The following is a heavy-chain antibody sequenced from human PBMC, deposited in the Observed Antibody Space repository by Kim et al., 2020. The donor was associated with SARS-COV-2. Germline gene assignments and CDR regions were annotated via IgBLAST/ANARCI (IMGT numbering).Heavy chain of an antibody. D-gene: IGHD3-10*01. CDR1: GGTFSSYA. V-gene: IGHV1-69*13. CDR2: IIPIFGTA. Sequence: SVKVSCKASGGTFSSYAISWVRQAPGQGLEWMGGIIPIFGTANYAQKFQGRVTITADESTSTAYMELSSLRSEDTAVYYCARGDMVRGVMGWFDPWGQGTLVTVSS. J-gene: IGHJ5*02. CDR3: ARGDMVRGVMGWFDP.